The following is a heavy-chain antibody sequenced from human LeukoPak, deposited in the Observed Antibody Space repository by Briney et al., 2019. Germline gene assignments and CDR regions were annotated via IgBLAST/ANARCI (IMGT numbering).Heavy chain of an antibody. D-gene: IGHD3-22*01. CDR2: IYYSGST. V-gene: IGHV4-59*01. J-gene: IGHJ4*02. CDR1: GGSISSYY. Sequence: SETLSLTCTVSGGSISSYYWSWIRQPPGKGLEWIGYIYYSGSTNYNPSLKSRVTISVDTSKNQFSLKLSSVTAADTAAYYCARAYYDSSGYYSPFDYWGQGTLVTVSS. CDR3: ARAYYDSSGYYSPFDY.